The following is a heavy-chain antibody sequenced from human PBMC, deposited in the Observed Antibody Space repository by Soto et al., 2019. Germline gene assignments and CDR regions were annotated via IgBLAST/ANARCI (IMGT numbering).Heavy chain of an antibody. J-gene: IGHJ4*02. D-gene: IGHD1-26*01. CDR2: ISSSSSYI. Sequence: PGGSLTLSCAASGFTFSSYSMNWVRQAPGKGLEWVSSISSSSSYIYYADSVKCRFTISRDNAKNSLYLQMNSLRAEDTAVYYCARGSLHPIDYWGQGTLVTVSS. V-gene: IGHV3-21*01. CDR3: ARGSLHPIDY. CDR1: GFTFSSYS.